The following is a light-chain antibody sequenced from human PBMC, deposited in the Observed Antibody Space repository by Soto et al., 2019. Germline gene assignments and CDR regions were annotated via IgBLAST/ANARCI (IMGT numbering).Light chain of an antibody. J-gene: IGKJ4*01. CDR2: GAS. CDR3: QQYNNWPLT. Sequence: EIVMTQSPATLSVSPGERVTLACRASQGVSSSLAWYQQKPGQAPRRLIYGASTGATGIPARFSGSGSGTEFTLTINSLQSEDFAVYYCQQYNNWPLTFGGGTKVEIK. CDR1: QGVSSS. V-gene: IGKV3-15*01.